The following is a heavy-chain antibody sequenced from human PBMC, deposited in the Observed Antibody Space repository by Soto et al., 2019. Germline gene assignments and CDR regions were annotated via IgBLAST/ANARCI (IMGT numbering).Heavy chain of an antibody. CDR3: ERESIGPNYFDD. V-gene: IGHV3-33*01. D-gene: IGHD2-21*01. CDR2: IWYDGTNK. CDR1: AFTFSSYG. Sequence: PGGSLRLSCAASAFTFSSYGMHWVRQAPGKGLEWVAVIWYDGTNKYYTDSVKGRFTISRDNSKNTLYLQMNSLRAEDTAVYYCERESIGPNYFDDWGKGPLVTVS. J-gene: IGHJ4*02.